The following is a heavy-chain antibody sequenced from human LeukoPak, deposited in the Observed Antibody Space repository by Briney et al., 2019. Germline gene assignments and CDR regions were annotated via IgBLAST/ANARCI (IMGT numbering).Heavy chain of an antibody. Sequence: GGSPRLSCAASGFTFDDYAMHWVRQAPGKGLEWVSLISGDGSRTYYADSVKGRFTISRDNSKNSLYLQMSSLRTEDTALYYCAKDILRISYCGGDCYQDDYWGQGTLVTVSS. CDR3: AKDILRISYCGGDCYQDDY. V-gene: IGHV3-43*02. J-gene: IGHJ4*02. CDR2: ISGDGSRT. D-gene: IGHD2-21*02. CDR1: GFTFDDYA.